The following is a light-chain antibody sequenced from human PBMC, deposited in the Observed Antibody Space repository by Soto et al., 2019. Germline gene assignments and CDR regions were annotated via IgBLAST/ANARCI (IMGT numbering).Light chain of an antibody. CDR1: QSVTSSY. CDR2: GAS. V-gene: IGKV3-20*01. J-gene: IGKJ1*01. CDR3: QPYGSSRT. Sequence: EILLTQSPGTLSLSPVERATLSCRASQSVTSSYLAWYQQKPGQAPRLLIYGASSRATGIPDRFSGSGSGTDFTLTISRLEPEDFAVYYCQPYGSSRTFGQGTKVDNK.